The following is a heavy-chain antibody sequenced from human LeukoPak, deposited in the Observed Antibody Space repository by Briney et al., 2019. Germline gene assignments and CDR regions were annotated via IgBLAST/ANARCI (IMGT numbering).Heavy chain of an antibody. CDR1: GYSFTSHW. CDR3: ARRYCSGSTCYYFDS. V-gene: IGHV5-51*01. D-gene: IGHD2-15*01. CDR2: IYPGDSGT. J-gene: IGHJ4*02. Sequence: GESLKISCKSSGYSFTSHWIGWVRPMPGKGLEWMGIIYPGDSGTRYSPSFQGQVTISADKSISTAYLQWSSLKASDTAMYYCARRYCSGSTCYYFDSWGQGTLVTVSS.